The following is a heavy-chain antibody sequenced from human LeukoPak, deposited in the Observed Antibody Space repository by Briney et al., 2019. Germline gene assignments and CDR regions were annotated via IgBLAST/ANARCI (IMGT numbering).Heavy chain of an antibody. CDR2: INHSGST. CDR1: GGSFSGYY. V-gene: IGHV4-34*01. Sequence: ETSETLSLTCAVYGGSFSGYYWSWIRQPPGKGLKWIGEINHSGSTNYNPSLKSRVTISVDTSKNQFSLKLSSVTAADTAVYYCARSLPYYYDSSGYYYWGQGTLVIVSS. J-gene: IGHJ4*02. D-gene: IGHD3-22*01. CDR3: ARSLPYYYDSSGYYY.